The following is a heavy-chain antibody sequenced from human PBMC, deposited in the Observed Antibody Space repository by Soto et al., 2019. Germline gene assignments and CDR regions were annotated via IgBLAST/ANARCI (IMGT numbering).Heavy chain of an antibody. D-gene: IGHD2-2*01. CDR3: AREDPAGAKFDY. V-gene: IGHV1-46*02. CDR2: INFSDDST. CDR1: GYTFYKYY. J-gene: IGHJ4*02. Sequence: QVQLVQSGAEAKKPGASVKISCKASGYTFYKYYMHWVRQAPGQGLEWMGVINFSDDSTTYLQKFQGRVTVTRDTSTSTVYMELSSLGSDDTAVYYCAREDPAGAKFDYWGQVTLVTVSS.